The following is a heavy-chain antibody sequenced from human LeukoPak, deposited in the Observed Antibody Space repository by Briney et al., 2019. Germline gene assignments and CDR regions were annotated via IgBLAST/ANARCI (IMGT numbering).Heavy chain of an antibody. Sequence: KPSETLSLTCTVSGDSIISSAYYWGWIRQPPGKGLEWIGNIFYGGNTFYNPSLKSRVTISVDTSNHQFSLKLSSVTAADTAVYYCARHPKYYEGMDVWGQGTTVTVSS. V-gene: IGHV4-39*01. CDR1: GDSIISSAYY. CDR3: ARHPKYYEGMDV. J-gene: IGHJ6*02. CDR2: IFYGGNT.